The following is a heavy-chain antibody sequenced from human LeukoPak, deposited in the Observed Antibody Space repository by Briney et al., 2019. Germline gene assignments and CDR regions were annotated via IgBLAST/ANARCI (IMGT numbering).Heavy chain of an antibody. Sequence: GGSLRLSCAASGFTFSSYGIHRVRQAPGKGLEWVAVISYDGSNKYYADSVKGRFTISRDNSKNTLYLQMNSLRAEDTAVYYRAKGIQLWLLQGCFDYWGQGTLVTVPS. D-gene: IGHD5-18*01. V-gene: IGHV3-30*18. J-gene: IGHJ4*02. CDR2: ISYDGSNK. CDR3: AKGIQLWLLQGCFDY. CDR1: GFTFSSYG.